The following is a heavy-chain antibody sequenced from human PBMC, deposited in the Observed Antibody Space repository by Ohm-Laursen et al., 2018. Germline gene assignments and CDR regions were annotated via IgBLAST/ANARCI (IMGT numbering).Heavy chain of an antibody. CDR1: GGSISDYY. V-gene: IGHV4-59*01. CDR2: MYYSGST. Sequence: SQTLSLTCTVSGGSISDYYWSWVRQPPGKGLEWIGYMYYSGSTNYNPSLKSRVTISVDTSKNQFSLKLSSVTAADTAVYYCAREAFIMVRGVFDYWGQGTLVTVSS. CDR3: AREAFIMVRGVFDY. D-gene: IGHD3-10*01. J-gene: IGHJ4*02.